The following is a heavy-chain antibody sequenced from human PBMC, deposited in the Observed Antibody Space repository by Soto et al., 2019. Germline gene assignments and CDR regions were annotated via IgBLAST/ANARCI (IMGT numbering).Heavy chain of an antibody. Sequence: QVQLVQSGAEVKKPGSSVKVSCKASGTTFSGYAINGVRQAPGQGLEWLGRIVTIFETLNNAERFQGRVAITADESTTTFYMELTNLKHEDTAVYYCVVMGNVAVSNARSFDYWGQGTQVNGSS. V-gene: IGHV1-69*18. D-gene: IGHD6-19*01. CDR2: IVTIFETL. CDR3: VVMGNVAVSNARSFDY. J-gene: IGHJ4*02. CDR1: GTTFSGYA.